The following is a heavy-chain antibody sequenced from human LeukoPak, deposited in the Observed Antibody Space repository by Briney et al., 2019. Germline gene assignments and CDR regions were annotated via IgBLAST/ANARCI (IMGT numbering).Heavy chain of an antibody. Sequence: GGTLRLSCEASGFTFSTYGINWVRQAPGKGLEWVSSISSSSSYIYYADSVKGRFTISRDNAKNSLYLQMNSLRAEDTAVYYCASEGIQLWKKLGVRNNWFDPWGQGTLVTVSS. CDR1: GFTFSTYG. CDR3: ASEGIQLWKKLGVRNNWFDP. D-gene: IGHD5-18*01. CDR2: ISSSSSYI. V-gene: IGHV3-21*01. J-gene: IGHJ5*02.